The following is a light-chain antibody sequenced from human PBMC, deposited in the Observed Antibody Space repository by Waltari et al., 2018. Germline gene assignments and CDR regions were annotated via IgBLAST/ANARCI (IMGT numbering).Light chain of an antibody. CDR1: QSVSSF. J-gene: IGKJ4*01. CDR2: AAS. CDR3: QHRSSWPLT. V-gene: IGKV3-11*01. Sequence: EIVLTQFPATLSLSPGERATLSCRASQSVSSFLAWYQQKPGQAPRLLIFAASNRATGIPARFSGSGSGTDFTLTISSLEPEDFAVYYCQHRSSWPLTFGGGTKVEL.